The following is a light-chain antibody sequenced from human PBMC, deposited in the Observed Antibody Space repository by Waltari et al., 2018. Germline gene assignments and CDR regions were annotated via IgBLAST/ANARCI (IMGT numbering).Light chain of an antibody. J-gene: IGKJ2*01. V-gene: IGKV4-1*01. CDR2: WAS. CDR1: QSVLHTNNKDY. CDR3: QQYYSTPNT. Sequence: DIVMTQSPDSLGVSLGERATINCKSRQSVLHTNNKDYLAWYQQKPGQPPKLLIYWASTREFGVPDRFSGSGSGTSFTLTLSSLQAEDVAVYYWQQYYSTPNTFGQGTKLEIK.